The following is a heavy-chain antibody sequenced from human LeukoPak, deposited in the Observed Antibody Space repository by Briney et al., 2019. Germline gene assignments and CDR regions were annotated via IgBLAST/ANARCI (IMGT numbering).Heavy chain of an antibody. J-gene: IGHJ3*02. D-gene: IGHD6-6*01. V-gene: IGHV3-30*03. CDR2: ISYDGSNK. CDR1: GFTFSSYS. CDR3: ARWIWQLAHPGAFDI. Sequence: PGGSLRLSCAASGFTFSSYSMNWVRQAPGKGLEWVAVISYDGSNKYYADSVKGRFTISRDNSKNTLYLQMNSLRAEDTAVYYCARWIWQLAHPGAFDIWGQGTMVTVSS.